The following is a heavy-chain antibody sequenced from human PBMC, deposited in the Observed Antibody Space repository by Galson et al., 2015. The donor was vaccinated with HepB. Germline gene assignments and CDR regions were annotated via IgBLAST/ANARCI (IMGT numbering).Heavy chain of an antibody. J-gene: IGHJ4*02. CDR1: GYSFTNYG. V-gene: IGHV1-2*02. Sequence: SVKVSCKASGYSFTNYGISWVRQAPGQGPEWMGWINSYSGGTNYAQKFQGRVTMTRDTSISTAYMELSRLRSDDTAVYYCARGFEYGDYKYWGQGTLVTVSS. CDR3: ARGFEYGDYKY. D-gene: IGHD4-17*01. CDR2: INSYSGGT.